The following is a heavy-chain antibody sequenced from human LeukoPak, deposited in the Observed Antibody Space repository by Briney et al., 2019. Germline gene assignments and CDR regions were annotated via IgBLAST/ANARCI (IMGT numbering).Heavy chain of an antibody. Sequence: SETLSLTCAVYGGSFSGYYWSWIRQPPGKGLEWIGEINHSGSTNYNPSLKSRVTISVDTSKNQFSLKLSSVTAADTAVYYCARGREELVVPAYYFDYWGQGTLVAVSS. J-gene: IGHJ4*02. V-gene: IGHV4-34*01. CDR3: ARGREELVVPAYYFDY. D-gene: IGHD2-2*01. CDR2: INHSGST. CDR1: GGSFSGYY.